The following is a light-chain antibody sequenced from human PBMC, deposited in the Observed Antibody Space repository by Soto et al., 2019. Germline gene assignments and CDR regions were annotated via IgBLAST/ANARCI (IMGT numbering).Light chain of an antibody. V-gene: IGKV3-15*01. CDR1: RSVSSN. J-gene: IGKJ4*01. CDR3: QQLRSYPST. CDR2: GAS. Sequence: EIVMTQSPATLSVSPGERATLSCRASRSVSSNLAWYQQKPGQAPRLLMYGASTRATGIPARFSGSGSGTEFTLTISSLQSEDFAVYYCQQLRSYPSTFGGGTKVEI.